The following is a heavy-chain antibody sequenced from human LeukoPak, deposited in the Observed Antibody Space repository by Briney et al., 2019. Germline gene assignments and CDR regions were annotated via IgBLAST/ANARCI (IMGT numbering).Heavy chain of an antibody. V-gene: IGHV3-48*01. CDR3: AVTAMASPDDY. CDR1: GFTFSSYR. Sequence: GGSLRLSCAASGFTFSSYRMNWVRQAPGKGLEWVSYISSSSSTIYYADSVKGRFTISRDNAKNSLYLQMNSLRAEDTAVYYCAVTAMASPDDYWGQGTLVTVSS. CDR2: ISSSSSTI. D-gene: IGHD5-18*01. J-gene: IGHJ4*02.